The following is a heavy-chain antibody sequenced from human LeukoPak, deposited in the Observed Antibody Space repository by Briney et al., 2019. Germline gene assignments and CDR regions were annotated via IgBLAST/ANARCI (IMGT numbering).Heavy chain of an antibody. CDR2: IKQDGSEK. CDR3: ARQTFGVLYFDS. CDR1: GFTFSSYW. J-gene: IGHJ4*02. V-gene: IGHV3-7*01. D-gene: IGHD3-10*01. Sequence: GGSLRLSCAASGFTFSSYWMSWVRQAPGKGLEWVASIKQDGSEKYYVDSVKGRFTVSRDNAKNSLYLQMNGLRAEDTAVYYCARQTFGVLYFDSWGPGTLVIVSS.